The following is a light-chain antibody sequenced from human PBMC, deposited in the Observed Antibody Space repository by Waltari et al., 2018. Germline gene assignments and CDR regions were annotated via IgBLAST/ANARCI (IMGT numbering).Light chain of an antibody. Sequence: IQMTPSPSSLSASVGDSVTITCRARQSISTYLNWYQQKPGKAPKLLIFAASSLQSGVPSRFRGSASGRDFTLIISSLQPEDFATYYCQQTYSHFRTFGQGTKVEIK. CDR3: QQTYSHFRT. CDR1: QSISTY. J-gene: IGKJ1*01. CDR2: AAS. V-gene: IGKV1-39*01.